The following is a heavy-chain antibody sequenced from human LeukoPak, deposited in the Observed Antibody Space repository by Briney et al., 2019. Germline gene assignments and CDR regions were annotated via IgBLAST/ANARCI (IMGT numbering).Heavy chain of an antibody. CDR2: IHYSGNT. Sequence: SETLSLTCTVSGGFISSNSYYWGWIRQPPGKGLEWIGNIHYSGNTHYNPSLKSRVTMSVDTSKNQFSLKLSSVTAADTAVYYCARDQNFYGSGRRPYFGYWGQGTLVTVSS. V-gene: IGHV4-39*07. CDR1: GGFISSNSYY. J-gene: IGHJ4*02. D-gene: IGHD3-10*01. CDR3: ARDQNFYGSGRRPYFGY.